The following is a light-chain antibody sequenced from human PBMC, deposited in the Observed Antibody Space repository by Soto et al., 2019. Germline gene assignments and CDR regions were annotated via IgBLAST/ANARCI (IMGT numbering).Light chain of an antibody. J-gene: IGKJ2*01. V-gene: IGKV1-5*03. Sequence: DIQMTQSPSTLSASVGDRVTITCRASQSINSWLAWYQQKPGKAPKLLIYKASSLESGVPSRFSASGSGTDFTLTISSLQPDDFATYYCQQYNSYRMYTFGQGTKLEIK. CDR1: QSINSW. CDR2: KAS. CDR3: QQYNSYRMYT.